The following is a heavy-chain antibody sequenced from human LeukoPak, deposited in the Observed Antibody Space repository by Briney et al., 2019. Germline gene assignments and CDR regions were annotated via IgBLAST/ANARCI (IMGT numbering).Heavy chain of an antibody. CDR1: GGSFSGYY. D-gene: IGHD3-3*01. CDR3: ARGRSATIFGVVTANWFDP. CDR2: INHSGST. V-gene: IGHV4-34*01. Sequence: SETLPLTYAVYGGSFSGYYWSWIRQPPGKGLEWIGEINHSGSTNYNPSLKSRVTISVDTSKNQFSLKLSSVTAADTAVYYCARGRSATIFGVVTANWFDPRGQGTLVTVSS. J-gene: IGHJ5*02.